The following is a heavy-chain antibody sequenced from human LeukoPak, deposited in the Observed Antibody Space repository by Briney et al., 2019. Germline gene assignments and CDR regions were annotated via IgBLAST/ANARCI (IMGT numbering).Heavy chain of an antibody. V-gene: IGHV4-61*01. CDR1: GGSVSSGSYY. Sequence: SETLSLTCTVSGGSVSSGSYYWNWIRQPPGKGLEWIGYIYYSGSTNYNPSLKSRVTISVDTSKNQFSLKLSSVTAPDTAVYYCARENDAFDIWGQGTMVTVSS. CDR2: IYYSGST. J-gene: IGHJ3*02. CDR3: ARENDAFDI.